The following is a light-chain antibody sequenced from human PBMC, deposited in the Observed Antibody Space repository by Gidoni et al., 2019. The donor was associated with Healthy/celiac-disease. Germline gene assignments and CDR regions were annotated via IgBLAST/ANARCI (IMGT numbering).Light chain of an antibody. CDR1: QSVLYSSNNKNY. J-gene: IGKJ5*01. CDR2: WAS. V-gene: IGKV4-1*01. Sequence: DIVMTPSPDSLAVSLGERATINCKSSQSVLYSSNNKNYLAWYQQKPGQPPKLLIYWASTRESGVPDRVSGSGSGTDFTLTISSRQAEDVAVYYCQQYYSTPPLFGQGTRLEIK. CDR3: QQYYSTPPL.